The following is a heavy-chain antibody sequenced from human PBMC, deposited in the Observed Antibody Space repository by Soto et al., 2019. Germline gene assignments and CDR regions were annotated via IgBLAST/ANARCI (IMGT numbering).Heavy chain of an antibody. CDR1: GFTFSSYG. J-gene: IGHJ6*02. Sequence: GGSLRLSCAASGFTFSSYGMHWVRQAPGKGLEWVAVIWYDGSNKYYADSVKGRFTISRDNSKNTLYLQMNSLRAEDTAVYYCARDGRFGELFIPYYYGMDVWGQGTTVTVSS. V-gene: IGHV3-33*01. D-gene: IGHD3-10*01. CDR3: ARDGRFGELFIPYYYGMDV. CDR2: IWYDGSNK.